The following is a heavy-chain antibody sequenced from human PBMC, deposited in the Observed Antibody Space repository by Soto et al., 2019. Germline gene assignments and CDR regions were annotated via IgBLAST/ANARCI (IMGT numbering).Heavy chain of an antibody. Sequence: PGGSLRLSCAASGSTFSSYSMNWVRQAPGKGLEWVSSISSSSSYIYYADSVKGRFTISRGNAKNSLYLQMNSLRAEDTAVYYCARDLQNLAFDYWGQGTLVTVSS. CDR3: ARDLQNLAFDY. CDR1: GSTFSSYS. J-gene: IGHJ4*02. V-gene: IGHV3-21*01. CDR2: ISSSSSYI.